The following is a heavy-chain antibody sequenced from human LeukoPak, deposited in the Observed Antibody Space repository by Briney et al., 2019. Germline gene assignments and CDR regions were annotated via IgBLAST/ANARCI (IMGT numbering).Heavy chain of an antibody. CDR1: GFTFSNYA. CDR3: VKDRTWYSSSCNFDY. V-gene: IGHV3-23*01. Sequence: PGGSLRLSCVASGFTFSNYAMNWVRQAPGKGLQWVSGITGSGGSTYHADSVKGRFTISRDNSKNMLYLEMNSLRAEDTAVYYCVKDRTWYSSSCNFDYWGQGTLVTVSS. D-gene: IGHD6-13*01. CDR2: ITGSGGST. J-gene: IGHJ4*02.